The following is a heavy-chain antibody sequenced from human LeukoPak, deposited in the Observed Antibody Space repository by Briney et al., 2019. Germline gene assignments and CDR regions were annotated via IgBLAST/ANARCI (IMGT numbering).Heavy chain of an antibody. V-gene: IGHV3-11*06. Sequence: GGSLRLSCEASGFTFSDYYMSWIRQAPGKGLEWVSYISSSSSYTNYADSVKGRFTISRDNAKNSLYLQMNSLRAEDTAVYYCARTALLCGSCYSESTDFDYWGQGTLVTVSS. CDR1: GFTFSDYY. J-gene: IGHJ4*02. CDR3: ARTALLCGSCYSESTDFDY. CDR2: ISSSSSYT. D-gene: IGHD2-15*01.